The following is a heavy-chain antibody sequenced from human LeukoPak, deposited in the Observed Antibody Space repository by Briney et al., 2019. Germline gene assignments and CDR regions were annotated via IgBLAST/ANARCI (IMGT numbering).Heavy chain of an antibody. V-gene: IGHV3-30-3*01. J-gene: IGHJ4*02. D-gene: IGHD6-19*01. Sequence: GGSLRLSCAASGFTFSRYGMHWVRQAPGKGLEWVAVISHDGGNEYYADSVKGRFTISRDNSKNTLYLQMNSLRVEDTAVYYCAGSIAVAGTIDYWGQGTLVTVSS. CDR1: GFTFSRYG. CDR3: AGSIAVAGTIDY. CDR2: ISHDGGNE.